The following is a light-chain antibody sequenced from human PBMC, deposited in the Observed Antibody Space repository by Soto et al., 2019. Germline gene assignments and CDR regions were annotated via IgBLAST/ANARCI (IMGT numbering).Light chain of an antibody. CDR3: LQDYDHPWT. Sequence: AIQMTQSPSSLSASVEGRVTITSRASQDIRNDLGWYQQKPGKATKLLIYAASTLQSGVPSRFSGSGSGTGFTLTISSLQPEHFATYYCLQDYDHPWTFGQGTKVDIK. V-gene: IGKV1-6*01. CDR2: AAS. CDR1: QDIRND. J-gene: IGKJ1*01.